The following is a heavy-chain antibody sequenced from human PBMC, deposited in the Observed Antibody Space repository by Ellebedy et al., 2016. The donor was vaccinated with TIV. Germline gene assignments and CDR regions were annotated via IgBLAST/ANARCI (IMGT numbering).Heavy chain of an antibody. D-gene: IGHD6-19*01. CDR2: ISAYNGNT. V-gene: IGHV1-18*01. CDR3: ARDLGITMAPNYFDH. Sequence: ASVQVSCXASGYTFITHGISWVRQAPGQGLEWTGWISAYNGNTKYAQKFHDRVTMTTDTSTSTAYMELRRLRSDAPAVYYCARDLGITMAPNYFDHWGQGTLVTVSS. J-gene: IGHJ4*02. CDR1: GYTFITHG.